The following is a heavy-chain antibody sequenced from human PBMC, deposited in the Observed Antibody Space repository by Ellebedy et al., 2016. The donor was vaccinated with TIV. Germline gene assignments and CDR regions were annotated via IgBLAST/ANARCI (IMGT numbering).Heavy chain of an antibody. CDR3: ARDFDTAPMKTIFDY. CDR2: INSDGSST. CDR1: GFTFSSYW. Sequence: GESLKISCAASGFTFSSYWMHWVRQAPGKGLVWVSLINSDGSSTSYADSVKGRFTVSRDNAKNSLYLQMNNLRAEDTAVYYCARDFDTAPMKTIFDYWGHGTLVTVSS. V-gene: IGHV3-74*01. J-gene: IGHJ4*01. D-gene: IGHD5-18*01.